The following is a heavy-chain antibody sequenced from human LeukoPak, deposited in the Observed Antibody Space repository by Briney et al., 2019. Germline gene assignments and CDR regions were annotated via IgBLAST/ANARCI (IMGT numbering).Heavy chain of an antibody. J-gene: IGHJ4*02. CDR3: AKDVDIVVAPELFGCPGHY. D-gene: IGHD2-2*03. Sequence: ASVKVSCKASGYTFTSYYMHWVRQAPGQGLEWMGIINPSGGSTSYAQKFQGRVTMTRDMSTSTVYMELSSLRSEDTAVYYCAKDVDIVVAPELFGCPGHYWGQGTLVTVSS. CDR2: INPSGGST. CDR1: GYTFTSYY. V-gene: IGHV1-46*01.